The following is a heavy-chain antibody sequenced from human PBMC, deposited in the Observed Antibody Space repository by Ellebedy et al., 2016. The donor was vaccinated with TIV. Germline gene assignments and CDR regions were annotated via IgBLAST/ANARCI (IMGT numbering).Heavy chain of an antibody. CDR1: GFTSSDYY. V-gene: IGHV3-11*06. CDR3: AGTHINMIVD. Sequence: PGGSLRLSCAASGFTSSDYYMSWIRQAPGTGLEWVSYISSSSSYTNYADSVKGRFTISRDNAKNSLYLQMNSLRAEDTAVYYCAGTHINMIVDWGQGTLVTVSS. CDR2: ISSSSSYT. D-gene: IGHD3-22*01. J-gene: IGHJ4*02.